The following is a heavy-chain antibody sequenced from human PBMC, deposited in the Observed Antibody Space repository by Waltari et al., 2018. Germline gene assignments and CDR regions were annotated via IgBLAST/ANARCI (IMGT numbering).Heavy chain of an antibody. CDR3: ARLASSSWSRGWFDP. V-gene: IGHV5-51*01. Sequence: EVQLVQSGAEVKKPGESLKISCKGSGYSFTSYWIGWVRQMPGKGLEWMGVSYPGYSDTRYSPSVQGQVTISADKSISTAYLQWSSLKASDTAMYYCARLASSSWSRGWFDPWGQGTLVIVSS. J-gene: IGHJ5*02. CDR1: GYSFTSYW. D-gene: IGHD6-13*01. CDR2: SYPGYSDT.